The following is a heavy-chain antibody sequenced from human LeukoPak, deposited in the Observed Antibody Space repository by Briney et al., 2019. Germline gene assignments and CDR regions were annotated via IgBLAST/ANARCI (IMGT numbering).Heavy chain of an antibody. J-gene: IGHJ4*02. D-gene: IGHD3-22*01. CDR1: GGSFSGYY. CDR3: ARANYYDSSGYYYRSRLDY. V-gene: IGHV4-34*01. CDR2: INHSGST. Sequence: SETLSLTCAVYGGSFSGYYWSWIRQPPGKGLEWIGEINHSGSTNYNPSLKSRVTISVDTSKNQFSLKLSSVTAADTAVYYCARANYYDSSGYYYRSRLDYWGQGTLVTVSS.